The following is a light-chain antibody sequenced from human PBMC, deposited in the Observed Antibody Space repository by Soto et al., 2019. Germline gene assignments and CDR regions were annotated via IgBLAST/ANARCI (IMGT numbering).Light chain of an antibody. CDR2: VNS. J-gene: IGLJ2*01. Sequence: QSVLTQPPSVSGAPGQRVTISCTGSSSNIGAGYDVHWYQQLPGTAPKLLIYVNSNRPPGGPDRFSGSKSGTSTPLAITGLQAEDEADYYCQSYDSSLSGVVFGGGTKLTVL. V-gene: IGLV1-40*01. CDR3: QSYDSSLSGVV. CDR1: SSNIGAGYD.